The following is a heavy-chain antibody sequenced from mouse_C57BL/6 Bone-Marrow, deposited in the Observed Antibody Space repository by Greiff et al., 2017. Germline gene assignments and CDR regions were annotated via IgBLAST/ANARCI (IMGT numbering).Heavy chain of an antibody. CDR1: GYTFTSYW. V-gene: IGHV1-55*01. J-gene: IGHJ3*01. CDR2: IYPGSGST. Sequence: QVQLQQPGAELVKPGASVKMSCTASGYTFTSYWITWVKQRPGQGLEWIGDIYPGSGSTKYNEKFKSKATLTVATSSSTAYMQLSSLTSEDSAVYYCASSQIAYWGQGTLVTVSA. CDR3: ASSQIAY.